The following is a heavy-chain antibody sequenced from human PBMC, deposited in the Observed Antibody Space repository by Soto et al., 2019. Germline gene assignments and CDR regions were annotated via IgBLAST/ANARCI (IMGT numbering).Heavy chain of an antibody. CDR3: ARDRIDEYYYERSGYWP. CDR1: GFTFSSYS. J-gene: IGHJ5*02. Sequence: GGSLRLSCAASGFTFSSYSMNWVRQAPGKGLEWVSSISSSSTYIYYAGSAKGRFTISRDNAKNSLYLQMNSLRAEDTAVYYCARDRIDEYYYERSGYWPWGQGTRVTVSS. D-gene: IGHD3-22*01. V-gene: IGHV3-21*01. CDR2: ISSSSTYI.